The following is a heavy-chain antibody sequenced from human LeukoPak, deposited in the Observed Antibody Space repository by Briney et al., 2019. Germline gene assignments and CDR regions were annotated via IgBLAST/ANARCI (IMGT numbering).Heavy chain of an antibody. CDR3: ARVHSSSWYCCSNY. CDR2: ISYDGNSK. CDR1: GFTFTSYA. D-gene: IGHD6-13*01. J-gene: IGHJ4*02. Sequence: GRSLRLSCAASGFTFTSYAMHWVRQAPGKGLEWVALISYDGNSKYYADSVKGRFTISRDNSKNTLFPQMTSLRPEDTAVYYCARVHSSSWYCCSNYWGQGTLVTVSS. V-gene: IGHV3-30-3*01.